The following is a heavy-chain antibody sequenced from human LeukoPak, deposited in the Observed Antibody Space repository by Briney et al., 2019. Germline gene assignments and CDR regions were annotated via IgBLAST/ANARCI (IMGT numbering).Heavy chain of an antibody. Sequence: SETLFLTCTVSGGSISSYYWSWIRQPAGKGLEWIGRIYTSGSTNYNPSLKSRVTMSVDTSKNQFSLKLSSVTAADTAVYYCARVTRDYYDSSGYYDYWGQGTLVTVSS. V-gene: IGHV4-4*07. CDR3: ARVTRDYYDSSGYYDY. CDR1: GGSISSYY. D-gene: IGHD3-22*01. CDR2: IYTSGST. J-gene: IGHJ4*02.